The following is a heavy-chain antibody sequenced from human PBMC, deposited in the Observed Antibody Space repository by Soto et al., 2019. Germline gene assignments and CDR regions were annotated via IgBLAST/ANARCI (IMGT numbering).Heavy chain of an antibody. Sequence: QVQVVQSGAEVKKPGASVKVSCKASDYTFTNYGISWVRQAPGQGLEWMGWISAYNGNTNYPQKFQGRVXXTXDTXTSTAYMELRSLRSDDTAVYYCARGGDSSSWYFVSWGQGTLVTVSS. CDR1: DYTFTNYG. V-gene: IGHV1-18*01. CDR3: ARGGDSSSWYFVS. D-gene: IGHD6-13*01. CDR2: ISAYNGNT. J-gene: IGHJ4*02.